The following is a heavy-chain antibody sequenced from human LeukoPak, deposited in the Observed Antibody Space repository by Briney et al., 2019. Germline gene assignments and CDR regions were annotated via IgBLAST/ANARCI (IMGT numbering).Heavy chain of an antibody. CDR2: IIPIFGTA. CDR1: GGTFSSYA. V-gene: IGHV1-69*05. CDR3: ARDLYCDGDCYSWFDY. D-gene: IGHD2-21*02. J-gene: IGHJ4*02. Sequence: VASVKVSCKASGGTFSSYATSWVRQAPGQGLEWMGRIIPIFGTANYAQKFQGRVTITTDESTSTAYIELSSLRSEDTAVYYCARDLYCDGDCYSWFDYWGQGTLVTVSS.